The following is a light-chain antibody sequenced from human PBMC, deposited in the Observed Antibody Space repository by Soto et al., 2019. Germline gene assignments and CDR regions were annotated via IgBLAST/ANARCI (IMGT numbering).Light chain of an antibody. CDR3: QQYIRWPLT. CDR2: GAS. CDR1: QDVSSN. J-gene: IGKJ4*01. V-gene: IGKV3-15*01. Sequence: EMVVTQSPATLSVSPGERATLSCRASQDVSSNLAWYQQKPGQAPSLLIYGASTRAPGTPARFGGSGSGTEFTLTISSLQSEDYAVYFCQQYIRWPLTFGGGTKVEI.